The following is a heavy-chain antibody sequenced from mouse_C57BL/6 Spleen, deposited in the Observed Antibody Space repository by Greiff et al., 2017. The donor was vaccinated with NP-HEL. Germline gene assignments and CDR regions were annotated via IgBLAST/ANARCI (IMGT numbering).Heavy chain of an antibody. Sequence: EVQLQQSGAELVRPGASVKLSCTASGFNIKDYYMHWVKQRPEQGLEWIGRIDPEDGDTEYAPKFQGKATMTADTSSNTAYLQLSSLTSEDTAVYYCTAIYYCGSSRFAYWGQGTLVTVSA. J-gene: IGHJ3*01. CDR2: IDPEDGDT. V-gene: IGHV14-1*01. D-gene: IGHD1-1*01. CDR1: GFNIKDYY. CDR3: TAIYYCGSSRFAY.